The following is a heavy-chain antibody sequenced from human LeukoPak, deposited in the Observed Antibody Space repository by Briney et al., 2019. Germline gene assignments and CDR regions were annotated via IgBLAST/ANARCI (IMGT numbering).Heavy chain of an antibody. CDR3: ARDLEGIAGA. CDR2: IYSGGST. V-gene: IGHV3-66*01. CDR1: GFTVSSRY. J-gene: IGHJ4*02. D-gene: IGHD6-13*01. Sequence: GGSLRLSCAASGFTVSSRYMSWVRQAPGKGLEWVSVIYSGGSTYYADSVKGRFTTSRDNSKNTLYLQMNSLRAEDTAVYYCARDLEGIAGAWGQGTLVTVSS.